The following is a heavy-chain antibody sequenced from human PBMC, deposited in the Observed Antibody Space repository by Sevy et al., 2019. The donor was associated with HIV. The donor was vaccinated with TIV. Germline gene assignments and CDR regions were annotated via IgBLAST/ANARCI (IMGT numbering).Heavy chain of an antibody. CDR2: AHYSGST. CDR3: ARHLQQTRTYHYYYGMDV. Sequence: SETLSLTCSVSGGPISSTFSYWGWIRQPPGKGLEWIGSAHYSGSTYYNSSLKSRATISVDTSRSHFSLKLTSLTAADTAVYYCARHLQQTRTYHYYYGMDVWGQGTTVTVSS. J-gene: IGHJ6*02. V-gene: IGHV4-39*01. D-gene: IGHD6-13*01. CDR1: GGPISSTFSY.